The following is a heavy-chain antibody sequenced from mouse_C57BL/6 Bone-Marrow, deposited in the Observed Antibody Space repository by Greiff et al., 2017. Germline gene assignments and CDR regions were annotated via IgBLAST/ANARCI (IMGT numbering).Heavy chain of an antibody. CDR1: GFNIKDDY. D-gene: IGHD2-4*01. CDR3: TVYYDYDEESWFAY. J-gene: IGHJ3*01. Sequence: VQLQQSGAELVRPGASVKLSCTASGFNIKDDYMHWVKQRPEQGLEWIGWIDPENGDTEYASKFQGKATITADPSSNTAYLQLSSLTSEDTAVYYWTVYYDYDEESWFAYWGQGTLVTVSA. V-gene: IGHV14-4*01. CDR2: IDPENGDT.